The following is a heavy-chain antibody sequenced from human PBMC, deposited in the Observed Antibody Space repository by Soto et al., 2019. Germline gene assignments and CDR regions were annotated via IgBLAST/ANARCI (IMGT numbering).Heavy chain of an antibody. CDR1: GYSITTGYS. CDR3: ARESSGGNSDFDI. V-gene: IGHV4-38-2*01. J-gene: IGHJ3*02. Sequence: SETLSLTCAVSGYSITTGYSWGFIRQPPGKGLEWIGNIFHSGSTYYNPSLKSRLTVSADTSKNQFSLKLRSVTAADTAIYYCARESSGGNSDFDIWGQGTMVTVSS. CDR2: IFHSGST. D-gene: IGHD2-21*02.